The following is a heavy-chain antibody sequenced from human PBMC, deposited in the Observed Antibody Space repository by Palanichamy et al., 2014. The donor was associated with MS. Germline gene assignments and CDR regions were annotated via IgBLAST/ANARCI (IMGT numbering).Heavy chain of an antibody. CDR2: INPSGGGT. CDR3: ARDRLTGTTPAFDI. V-gene: IGHV1-46*01. D-gene: IGHD1-7*01. J-gene: IGHJ3*02. Sequence: THWVRQAPGQGLEWMGIINPSGGGTSYAQKFQGRVTMTRDTSTSTVYMELSSLRSEDTAVYYCARDRLTGTTPAFDIWGQGTMVTVSS.